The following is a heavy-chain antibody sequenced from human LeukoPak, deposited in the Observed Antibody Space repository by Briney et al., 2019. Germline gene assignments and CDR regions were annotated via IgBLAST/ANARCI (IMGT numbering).Heavy chain of an antibody. V-gene: IGHV3-30-3*01. CDR2: ISYDGSNK. Sequence: GGSLRLSCAASGFTFSSYAMHWVRRAPGKGLEWVAVISYDGSNKYYADSVKGRFTISRDNSKNTLYLQMNSLRAEDTAVYYCARDQSTSEYFDWLSPDYWGQGTLVTVSS. CDR1: GFTFSSYA. J-gene: IGHJ4*02. CDR3: ARDQSTSEYFDWLSPDY. D-gene: IGHD3-9*01.